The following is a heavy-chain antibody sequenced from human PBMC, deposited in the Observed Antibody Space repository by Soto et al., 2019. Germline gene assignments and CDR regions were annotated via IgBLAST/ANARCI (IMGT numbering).Heavy chain of an antibody. CDR3: ARGDSTDCSNGVCSFFYNHDMDV. Sequence: ASVKVSCKASGYSFTDYHIHWVRQAPGQGLEWLGRINPKSGGTSTAQKFQGWVTMTTDTSISTASMELTRLTFDDTAIYYCARGDSTDCSNGVCSFFYNHDMDVWGQGTTVTVS. CDR2: INPKSGGT. D-gene: IGHD2-8*01. CDR1: GYSFTDYH. J-gene: IGHJ6*02. V-gene: IGHV1-2*04.